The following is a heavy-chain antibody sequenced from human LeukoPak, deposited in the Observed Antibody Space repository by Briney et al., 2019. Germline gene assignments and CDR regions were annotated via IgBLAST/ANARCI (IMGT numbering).Heavy chain of an antibody. V-gene: IGHV3-23*01. J-gene: IGHJ4*02. CDR1: GFSFSAYP. CDR2: ISASGDVT. D-gene: IGHD6-13*01. CDR3: ARDAGYSSSSAGDY. Sequence: PGGSLRLSCAASGFSFSAYPMGWIRQAPGKGLQWLSGISASGDVTFHADRVKGRFAISRDNSKNTLYLQMTGLRAEDTAVYYCARDAGYSSSSAGDYWGQGTLVTVSS.